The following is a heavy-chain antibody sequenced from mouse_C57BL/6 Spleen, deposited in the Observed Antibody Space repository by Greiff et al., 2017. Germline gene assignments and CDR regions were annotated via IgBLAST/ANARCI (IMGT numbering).Heavy chain of an antibody. D-gene: IGHD2-3*01. CDR1: GYTFTDYY. V-gene: IGHV1-26*01. Sequence: VQLQQSGPELVKPGASVKISCKASGYTFTDYYMNWVKQSHGKSLEWIGNINPNNGGTSYNQKFKGKATLTVDKSSSPAYMELRSLTSEDSAVYYCARSEHYDGCRGYFDVWGTGTTVTVSA. CDR3: ARSEHYDGCRGYFDV. J-gene: IGHJ1*03. CDR2: INPNNGGT.